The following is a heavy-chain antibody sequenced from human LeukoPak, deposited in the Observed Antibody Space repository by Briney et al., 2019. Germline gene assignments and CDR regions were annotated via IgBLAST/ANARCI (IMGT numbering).Heavy chain of an antibody. CDR1: GGSISSGGYY. J-gene: IGHJ4*02. CDR2: IYYRGST. CDR3: ARVGYSYGLGYFDY. D-gene: IGHD5-18*01. V-gene: IGHV4-31*03. Sequence: SETLSLTCTVSGGSISSGGYYWSWIRQHPGKGREWIGYIYYRGSTYYNPSLKSRVTISVDTSKNQFSLRLSSVTAADTAVYYCARVGYSYGLGYFDYWGQGTLVTVSS.